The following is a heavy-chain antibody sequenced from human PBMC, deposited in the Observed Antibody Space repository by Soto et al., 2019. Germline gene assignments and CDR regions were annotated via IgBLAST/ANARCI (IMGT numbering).Heavy chain of an antibody. J-gene: IGHJ4*02. D-gene: IGHD3-10*01. CDR3: AKDRGSMVRGVIMYYFDY. Sequence: ESGGGVVQPGRSLRLSCAASGFTFSSYGMHWVRQAPGKGLEWVAVISYDGSNKYYADSVKGRFTISRDNSKNTLYLQMNSLRAEDTAVYYCAKDRGSMVRGVIMYYFDYWGQGTLVTVSS. CDR1: GFTFSSYG. V-gene: IGHV3-30*18. CDR2: ISYDGSNK.